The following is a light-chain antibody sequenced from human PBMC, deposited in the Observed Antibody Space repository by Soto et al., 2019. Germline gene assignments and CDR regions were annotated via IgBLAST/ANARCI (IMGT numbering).Light chain of an antibody. V-gene: IGLV4-69*01. CDR2: LDSAGRH. J-gene: IGLJ3*02. CDR1: SGHSTYA. CDR3: QTWGTGFRV. Sequence: QPVLTQSPSASASLGAWVKLTCTLSSGHSTYAIAWHQQKPEKGPRFLMNLDSAGRHSKGDEIPDRFSGSSSGAERYLTISSLQSEDEADYYCQTWGTGFRVFGGGTKVTVL.